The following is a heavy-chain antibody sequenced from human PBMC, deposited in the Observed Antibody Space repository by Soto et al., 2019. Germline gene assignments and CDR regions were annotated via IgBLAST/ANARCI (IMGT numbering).Heavy chain of an antibody. CDR3: AKVRWSMVRGVNLDY. J-gene: IGHJ4*02. V-gene: IGHV3-23*01. Sequence: AISGSGGSTYYADSVKGRFTISRDNSKNTLYLQMNSLRAEDTAVYYCAKVRWSMVRGVNLDYWGQGTLVTVSS. CDR2: ISGSGGST. D-gene: IGHD3-10*01.